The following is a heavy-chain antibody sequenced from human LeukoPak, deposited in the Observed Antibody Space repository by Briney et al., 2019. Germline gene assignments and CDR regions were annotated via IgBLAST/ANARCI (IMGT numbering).Heavy chain of an antibody. Sequence: WASVKVSCKASGYTFTGYYMHWVRQAPGPGLEWMGWINPNSGGTNYAQKFQGRVTMTRDASISTAYMELSRLRSDDTAVYYCARGGYSSSWYYGYWGQGTLVTVSS. V-gene: IGHV1-2*02. CDR3: ARGGYSSSWYYGY. J-gene: IGHJ4*02. CDR1: GYTFTGYY. CDR2: INPNSGGT. D-gene: IGHD6-13*01.